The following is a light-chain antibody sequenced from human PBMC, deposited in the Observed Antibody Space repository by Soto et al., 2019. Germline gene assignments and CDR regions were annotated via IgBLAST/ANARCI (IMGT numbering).Light chain of an antibody. CDR1: QSVSSN. J-gene: IGKJ5*01. CDR3: QQYNNWPPIT. Sequence: IVMTQSPSTLSWSPLESATLSCRASQSVSSNLAWYQQKPGQAPRLLIYDASTRATGIPARFSGSGSGTEFILTISSLQSEDFGVYYCQQYNNWPPITFGQGTRLEN. CDR2: DAS. V-gene: IGKV3D-15*01.